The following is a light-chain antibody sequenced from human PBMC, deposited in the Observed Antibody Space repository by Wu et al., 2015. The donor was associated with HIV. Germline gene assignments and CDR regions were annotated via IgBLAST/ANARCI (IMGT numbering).Light chain of an antibody. CDR2: GAS. Sequence: IVLTQSPGTLSLSPGERATLSCRASQRVSSNYLAWYQQKFGQAPRLLIYGASSRATGIPARFSGSGSGTDFTLTISSLEPEDFAVYYCQQRSNWRRTFGGGTKVEIK. V-gene: IGKV3D-20*02. CDR3: QQRSNWRRT. J-gene: IGKJ4*01. CDR1: QRVSSNY.